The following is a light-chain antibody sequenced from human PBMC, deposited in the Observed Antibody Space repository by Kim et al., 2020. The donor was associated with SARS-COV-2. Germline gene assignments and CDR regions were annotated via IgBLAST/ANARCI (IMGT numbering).Light chain of an antibody. CDR1: SRRSYY. CDR3: NSRDSNDNVV. J-gene: IGLJ2*01. V-gene: IGLV3-19*01. CDR2: GKN. Sequence: VALGQTVRITCQGDSRRSYYATWYQQKPGQAPILVIYGKNNRPSGVPDRFSGSSSGNTASLTITGTQAGEEADYYCNSRDSNDNVVFGGGTQLTVL.